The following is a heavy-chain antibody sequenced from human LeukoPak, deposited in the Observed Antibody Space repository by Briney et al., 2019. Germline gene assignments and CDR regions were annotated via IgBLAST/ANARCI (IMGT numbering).Heavy chain of an antibody. CDR3: AREGVLWFGELFFAPFDY. CDR2: IYHSGST. CDR1: GGSFSGYY. D-gene: IGHD3-10*01. J-gene: IGHJ4*02. V-gene: IGHV4-34*01. Sequence: SETLSLTCSVYGGSFSGYYWSWIRQPPGKGLEWIGSIYHSGSTYYNPSLKSRVTISVDTSKNQFSLKLSSVTAADTAVYYCAREGVLWFGELFFAPFDYWGKGTLVTVSS.